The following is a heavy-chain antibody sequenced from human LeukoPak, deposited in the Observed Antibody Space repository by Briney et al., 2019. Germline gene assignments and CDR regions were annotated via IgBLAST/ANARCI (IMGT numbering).Heavy chain of an antibody. CDR2: ISGSGGST. V-gene: IGHV3-23*01. J-gene: IGHJ6*02. CDR1: GFTFSSYA. D-gene: IGHD3-10*01. Sequence: PGGSLRLSCAASGFTFSSYAMSWVRQAPGKGLEWVSAISGSGGSTYYADSVKGRFTISRDNSKNTLYLQMNSLRAEDTAVYYCAEVLGGSDNGMDVWGQGTTVTVSS. CDR3: AEVLGGSDNGMDV.